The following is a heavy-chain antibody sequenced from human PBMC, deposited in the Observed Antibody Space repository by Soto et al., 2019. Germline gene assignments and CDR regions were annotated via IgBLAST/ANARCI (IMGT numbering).Heavy chain of an antibody. Sequence: SVKVSCKASGGTFSSYAISWVRQAPGQGLEWMGGVIPIFGTANYAQKFQGRVTITADESTSTAYMELSSLRSEDTAVYYCARESDIVATTPYYYYGMDVWGQGTTVTVSS. CDR3: ARESDIVATTPYYYYGMDV. V-gene: IGHV1-69*13. CDR1: GGTFSSYA. CDR2: VIPIFGTA. D-gene: IGHD5-12*01. J-gene: IGHJ6*02.